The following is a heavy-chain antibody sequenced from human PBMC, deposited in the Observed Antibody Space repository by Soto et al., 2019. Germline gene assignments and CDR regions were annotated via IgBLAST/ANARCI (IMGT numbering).Heavy chain of an antibody. CDR3: ARDPMVRGVTYGMDV. V-gene: IGHV4-59*01. CDR2: IYYSGST. J-gene: IGHJ6*02. Sequence: SETLSLTCTVSGGSISSYYWSWIRQPPGKGLEWIGYIYYSGSTNYNPSLKSRVTISVDTSKNQFSLKLSSVTAADTAVYYCARDPMVRGVTYGMDVWGQGTTVTVSS. D-gene: IGHD3-10*01. CDR1: GGSISSYY.